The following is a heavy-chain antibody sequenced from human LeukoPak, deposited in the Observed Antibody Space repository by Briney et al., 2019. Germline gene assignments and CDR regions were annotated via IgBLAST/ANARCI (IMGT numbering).Heavy chain of an antibody. V-gene: IGHV3-21*01. D-gene: IGHD6-19*01. J-gene: IGHJ6*02. CDR1: AFTFSSYN. CDR3: ARDSEWLAPGGMDV. CDR2: ISCSSSYI. Sequence: GRSLRLSCAASAFTFSSYNMKWVRQAPGKGLDWISSISCSSSYIYYADSVKGRFIISRDNAKNSLYLQMNSLRAEDTAVYYCARDSEWLAPGGMDVWGQGTTVTVSS.